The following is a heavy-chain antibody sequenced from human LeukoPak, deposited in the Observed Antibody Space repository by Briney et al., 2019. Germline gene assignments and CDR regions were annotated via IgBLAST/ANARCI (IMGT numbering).Heavy chain of an antibody. D-gene: IGHD3-22*01. Sequence: ASVNVSCKASGYTFTSYGISWVRQAPGQGLEWMGWISAYNGNTNYAQKLQGRVTMTTDTSTSTAYMELRSLRSDDTAVYYSARGNYYDSSGYYGFDYWGQGTLVTVSS. CDR3: ARGNYYDSSGYYGFDY. CDR1: GYTFTSYG. V-gene: IGHV1-18*01. CDR2: ISAYNGNT. J-gene: IGHJ4*02.